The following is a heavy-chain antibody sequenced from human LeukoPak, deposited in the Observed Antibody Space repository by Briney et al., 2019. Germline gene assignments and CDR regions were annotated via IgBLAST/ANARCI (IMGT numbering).Heavy chain of an antibody. CDR1: GLTYSSDG. J-gene: IGHJ3*02. V-gene: IGHV3-33*03. CDR2: AWYDGSNK. CDR3: AKDTVYSSGRDAFDI. D-gene: IGHD6-19*01. Sequence: GRSLRLSCAASGLTYSSDGMHLVRQAPGKGLEWVAVAWYDGSNKHFADSVKGRFTISRDNSKNTLYLQMDSLRAEDTTVYYCAKDTVYSSGRDAFDIWGQGTMVTVSS.